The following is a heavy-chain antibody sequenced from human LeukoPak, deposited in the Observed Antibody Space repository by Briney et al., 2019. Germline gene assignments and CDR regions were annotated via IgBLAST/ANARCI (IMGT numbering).Heavy chain of an antibody. CDR2: MNPNSGNT. CDR3: ARVGDYVWGSYRTQDGYYFDY. CDR1: GYTFTSYD. J-gene: IGHJ4*02. V-gene: IGHV1-8*03. Sequence: ASVKVSCKASGYTFTSYDINWVRQATGQGLEWMGWMNPNSGNTGYAQKFQGRVTITRNTSISTAYMELSSLRSEDTAVYYCARVGDYVWGSYRTQDGYYFDYWGQGTLVTVSS. D-gene: IGHD3-16*02.